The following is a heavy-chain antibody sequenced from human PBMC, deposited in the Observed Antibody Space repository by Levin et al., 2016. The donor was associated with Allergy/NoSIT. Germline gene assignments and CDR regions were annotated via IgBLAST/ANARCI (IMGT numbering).Heavy chain of an antibody. CDR2: MNPNSGNT. V-gene: IGHV1-8*01. CDR1: GYTFTSYD. J-gene: IGHJ6*02. CDR3: ARGDGYKAKYRYGMDV. D-gene: IGHD5-24*01. Sequence: ASVKVSCKASGYTFTSYDINWVRQATGQGLEWMGWMNPNSGNTGYAQKFQGRVTMTRNTSISTAYMELSSLRSEDTAVYYCARGDGYKAKYRYGMDVWGQGTTVTVSS.